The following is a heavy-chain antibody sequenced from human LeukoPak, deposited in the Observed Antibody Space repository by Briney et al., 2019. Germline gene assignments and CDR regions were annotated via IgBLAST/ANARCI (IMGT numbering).Heavy chain of an antibody. V-gene: IGHV4-39*01. CDR2: IYYSGFT. J-gene: IGHJ4*02. Sequence: SETLSLTCTVSGGSISSTSYYWGWIRQPPGKGLEWIGSIYYSGFTYYNPSLKCRVTISVDTSKNQFSLKLSSVTAADTAVYYCARGSYYDSSGYSDSPDYWGQGTLVTVSS. CDR3: ARGSYYDSSGYSDSPDY. D-gene: IGHD3-22*01. CDR1: GGSISSTSYY.